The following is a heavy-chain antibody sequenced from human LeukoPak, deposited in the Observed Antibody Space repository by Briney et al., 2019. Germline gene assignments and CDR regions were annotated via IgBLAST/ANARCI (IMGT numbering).Heavy chain of an antibody. CDR1: GFTFSAFG. V-gene: IGHV3-48*01. CDR2: IGSGSSPI. D-gene: IGHD3-10*01. Sequence: GGSLRLSCVASGFTFSAFGMNWVRQAPGKGLEWVSYIGSGSSPIYYADSVKGRFTMSRDNAKNTLYLQMNNLKVEDTAVYYCTRYAGAAWGQGSLVTVSS. CDR3: TRYAGAA. J-gene: IGHJ5*02.